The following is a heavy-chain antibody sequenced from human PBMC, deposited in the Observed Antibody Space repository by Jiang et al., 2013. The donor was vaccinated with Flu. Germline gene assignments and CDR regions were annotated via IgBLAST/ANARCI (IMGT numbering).Heavy chain of an antibody. CDR1: GGSFSGYY. CDR3: ARKDLVEVTDTFYWYFDL. Sequence: GLLKPSETLSLTCTVYGGSFSGYYWTWIRQPPGKGLEWIGEINHSGDTNYNPSLKSRVTMSVDTSKNQFSLRLSSVTAADTAVYYCARKDLVEVTDTFYWYFDLWGRGTLVAVSS. D-gene: IGHD2-21*02. V-gene: IGHV4-34*01. CDR2: INHSGDT. J-gene: IGHJ2*01.